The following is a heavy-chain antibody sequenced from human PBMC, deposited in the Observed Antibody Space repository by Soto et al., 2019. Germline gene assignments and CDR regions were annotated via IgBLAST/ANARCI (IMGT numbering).Heavy chain of an antibody. J-gene: IGHJ6*03. Sequence: GGSLRLSCAASGFTFSSYSMNWVRQAPGKGLEWVSSISSSSSYIYYADSVKGRFTISRDNAKNSLYLQMNSLRAEDTAVYYCARGGPDSGPHYYYMDVWGKGTTVTVSS. CDR1: GFTFSSYS. D-gene: IGHD1-26*01. V-gene: IGHV3-21*01. CDR2: ISSSSSYI. CDR3: ARGGPDSGPHYYYMDV.